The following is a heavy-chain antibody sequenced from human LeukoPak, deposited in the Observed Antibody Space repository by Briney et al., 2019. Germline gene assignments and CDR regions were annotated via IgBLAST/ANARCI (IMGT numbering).Heavy chain of an antibody. J-gene: IGHJ4*02. CDR1: GFTFSSYG. CDR3: ARFIVVVATRDY. Sequence: PGGSLRLSCAASGFTFSSYGMHWVRQAPGKGLEWVANIKQDGSEKYYVDSVKGRFTISRDNAKNSLYLQMNSLRAEDTAVYYCARFIVVVATRDYWGQGTLVTVSS. V-gene: IGHV3-7*01. D-gene: IGHD2-15*01. CDR2: IKQDGSEK.